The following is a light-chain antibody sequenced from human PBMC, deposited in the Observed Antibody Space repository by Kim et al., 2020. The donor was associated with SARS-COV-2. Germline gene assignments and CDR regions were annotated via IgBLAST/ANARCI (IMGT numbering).Light chain of an antibody. CDR1: QSISSNY. CDR2: GAS. V-gene: IGKV3-20*01. Sequence: EIVLTQSPGTLSLSPGERATLSCRASQSISSNYLAWHQQKPGQAPRLLIHGASSRATGIPDRFSGSGSGTDFTLTINRLEPEDFAVFYCQQYGSSPPTFGQGTKVDI. CDR3: QQYGSSPPT. J-gene: IGKJ1*01.